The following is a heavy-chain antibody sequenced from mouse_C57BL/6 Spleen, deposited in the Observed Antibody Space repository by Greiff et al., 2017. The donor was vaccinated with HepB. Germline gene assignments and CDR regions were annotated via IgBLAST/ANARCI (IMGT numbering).Heavy chain of an antibody. CDR3: AGEGYGYEED. D-gene: IGHD2-2*01. Sequence: EVQLQQSGPELVKPGASVKISCKASGYSFTYYNLHCVIQSTGKCLKWIGVINPNYSTTSYNQKFKGKATLTVDQSSSTAYMQLNSLTSEDSAVYYCAGEGYGYEEDWGQGTLVTVSA. CDR2: INPNYSTT. CDR1: GYSFTYYN. V-gene: IGHV1-39*01. J-gene: IGHJ3*01.